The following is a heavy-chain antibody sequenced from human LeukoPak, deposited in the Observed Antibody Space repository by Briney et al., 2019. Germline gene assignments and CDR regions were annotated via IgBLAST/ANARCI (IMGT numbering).Heavy chain of an antibody. CDR1: GFTFSSYW. CDR2: INGDGRNI. D-gene: IGHD3-9*01. J-gene: IGHJ6*02. CDR3: TRDLMDYDVSTGLHHYYMDV. Sequence: GGSLRPSCVASGFTFSSYWMHWVRQDPRKGLVWVSRINGDGRNINYADSVRGRLTISRDNAKNTLYLQMNTLRVEDTAVYYCTRDLMDYDVSTGLHHYYMDVWGQGTTVTVSS. V-gene: IGHV3-74*01.